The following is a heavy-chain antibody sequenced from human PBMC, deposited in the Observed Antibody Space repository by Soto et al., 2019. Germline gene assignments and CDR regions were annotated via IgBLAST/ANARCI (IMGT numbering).Heavy chain of an antibody. J-gene: IGHJ6*03. Sequence: GGSLRLSCAASGFTFSSYAMSWVRQAPGKGLEWVSAISGSGGSTYYADSVKGRFTISRDNSKNTLYLQMNSLRAEDTAVYYCAKVWFGELSPKYYYYYYMDVWGKGTTVTVSS. CDR3: AKVWFGELSPKYYYYYYMDV. CDR1: GFTFSSYA. V-gene: IGHV3-23*01. D-gene: IGHD3-10*01. CDR2: ISGSGGST.